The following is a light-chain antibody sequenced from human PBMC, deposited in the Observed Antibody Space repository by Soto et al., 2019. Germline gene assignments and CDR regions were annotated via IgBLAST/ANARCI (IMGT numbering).Light chain of an antibody. CDR2: GAS. J-gene: IGKJ5*01. CDR3: QQYKNWPL. V-gene: IGKV3-15*01. CDR1: QSVGSN. Sequence: EMVLTQSPATLSVSPGERVTLSCGASQSVGSNLGWYQQKPGQAPRLLLYGASTRATGIPVRFSGSGFGTEFTLTISSLQSEDFAVYYCQQYKNWPLFGQGTRLEIK.